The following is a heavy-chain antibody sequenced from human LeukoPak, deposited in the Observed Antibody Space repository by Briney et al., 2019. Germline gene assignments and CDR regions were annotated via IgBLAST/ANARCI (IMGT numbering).Heavy chain of an antibody. CDR2: IKGDGTTT. CDR3: ARDRSYRPED. J-gene: IGHJ4*02. D-gene: IGHD3-16*02. Sequence: PGGSLRLSCAASGFTFRSFWMHWVRQAPGKGLVWVSLIKGDGTTTGYADSVKGRFTISRDNAKKTLYLQMNSLGAEDTAVYYCARDRSYRPEDWGQGTLVTVSS. CDR1: GFTFRSFW. V-gene: IGHV3-74*01.